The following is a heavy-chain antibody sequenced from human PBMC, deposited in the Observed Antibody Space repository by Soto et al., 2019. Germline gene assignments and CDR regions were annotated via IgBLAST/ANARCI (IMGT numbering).Heavy chain of an antibody. D-gene: IGHD6-13*01. Sequence: GSLRLSCAASGFTFSSYSMNWVRQAPGKGLEWVSYISSSSSTIYYADSVKGRFTISRDNAKNSLYLQMNSLRDEDTAVYYCARDRIAAAGTRGYYYYYYGMDVWGQGTTVTVSS. J-gene: IGHJ6*02. CDR2: ISSSSSTI. CDR1: GFTFSSYS. V-gene: IGHV3-48*02. CDR3: ARDRIAAAGTRGYYYYYYGMDV.